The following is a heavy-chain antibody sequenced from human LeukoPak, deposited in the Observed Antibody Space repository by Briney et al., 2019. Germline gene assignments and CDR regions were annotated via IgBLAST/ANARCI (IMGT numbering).Heavy chain of an antibody. D-gene: IGHD3-10*01. CDR3: ARDSGSGSYSGY. CDR1: GFTFSTYW. V-gene: IGHV3-74*01. Sequence: GGSLRLSCAASGFTFSTYWMHWVRQGPGKGLVWVSRINPDGSGTSHADSVKGRFTICRDNAKNTLYLQMNSLRAEDTAVYYCARDSGSGSYSGYWGLGTLVTVSS. CDR2: INPDGSGT. J-gene: IGHJ4*02.